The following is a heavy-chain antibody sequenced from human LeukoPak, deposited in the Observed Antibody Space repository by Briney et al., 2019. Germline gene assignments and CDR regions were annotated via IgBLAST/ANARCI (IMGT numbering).Heavy chain of an antibody. Sequence: SETLSLTCTVSGGSISSSSYYWGWIRQPPGKGLEWIGSIYYSGSTYYNPSLKSRVTISVDTSKNQFSLKLSSVTAADTAVYYCVRIDYDFWSGYYKTAPYYYGMDVWGQGTTVTVSS. CDR3: VRIDYDFWSGYYKTAPYYYGMDV. V-gene: IGHV4-39*01. CDR2: IYYSGST. CDR1: GGSISSSSYY. J-gene: IGHJ6*02. D-gene: IGHD3-3*01.